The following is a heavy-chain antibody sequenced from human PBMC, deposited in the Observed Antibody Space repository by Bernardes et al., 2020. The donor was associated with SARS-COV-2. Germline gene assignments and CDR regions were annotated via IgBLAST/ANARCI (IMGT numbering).Heavy chain of an antibody. Sequence: ASVKVSCKASGSTFTGSYIHWVRQAPGQGLEWMGWLKPRSGDTNYAQKFQGRVTMTRDTSITTAYMELSGLTSDDTAVYYCARDRGRAPLMYWHFDLWGRGTSVTVSS. CDR2: LKPRSGDT. CDR1: GSTFTGSY. V-gene: IGHV1-2*02. J-gene: IGHJ2*01. CDR3: ARDRGRAPLMYWHFDL. D-gene: IGHD3-10*01.